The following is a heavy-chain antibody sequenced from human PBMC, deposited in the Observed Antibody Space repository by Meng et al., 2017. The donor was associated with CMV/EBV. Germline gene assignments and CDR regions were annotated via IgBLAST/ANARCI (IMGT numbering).Heavy chain of an antibody. CDR3: ARAIVGATLFDY. V-gene: IGHV4-61*08. Sequence: SETLSLTCTVSGGSISSGDYYWSWIRQPPGKGLEWIGYIYYSGSTNYNPSLKSRVTISVDTSKNQFSLKLSSVTAADTAVYYCARAIVGATLFDYWGQGTLVTVSS. CDR2: IYYSGST. J-gene: IGHJ4*02. CDR1: GGSISSGDYY. D-gene: IGHD1-26*01.